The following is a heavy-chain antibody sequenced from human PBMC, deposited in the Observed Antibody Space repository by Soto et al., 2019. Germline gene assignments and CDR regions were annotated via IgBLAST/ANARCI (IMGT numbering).Heavy chain of an antibody. Sequence: VGSRRLSCAASGFTFSCYGMHWVRQAPGKGLACVAVISYEGSNKYSADSVKGRFTISRDNSKNTLYLQMNSLRAEDTAVYYCTGDYESYYYGMDVWGQGTTVPVSS. J-gene: IGHJ6*02. CDR3: TGDYESYYYGMDV. CDR1: GFTFSCYG. CDR2: ISYEGSNK. V-gene: IGHV3-30*03. D-gene: IGHD4-17*01.